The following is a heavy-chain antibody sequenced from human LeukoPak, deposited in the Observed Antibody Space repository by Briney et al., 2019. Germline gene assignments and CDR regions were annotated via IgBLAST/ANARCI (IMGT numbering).Heavy chain of an antibody. J-gene: IGHJ5*02. D-gene: IGHD2-2*03. Sequence: PSETLSLTCTVSGYSISSGYYWSWIRQPPGKGLEWIGEINHSGSTNYNPSLKSRVTISVDTSKNQFSLKLSSVTAADTAVYYCARHVGIVVVPALNGGYNWFDPWGQGTLVTVSS. CDR2: INHSGST. V-gene: IGHV4-38-2*02. CDR1: GYSISSGYY. CDR3: ARHVGIVVVPALNGGYNWFDP.